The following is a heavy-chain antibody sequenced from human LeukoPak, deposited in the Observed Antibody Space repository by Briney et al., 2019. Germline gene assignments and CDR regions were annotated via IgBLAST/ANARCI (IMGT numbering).Heavy chain of an antibody. D-gene: IGHD5-24*01. CDR3: AKAIIGRGEMATDDH. V-gene: IGHV3-30*18. Sequence: GRSLRLSCAASGFTFSGSGMHWVRQAPGKGLEWVAVISYDGSFKEYAESVKGRFTISRDNSKNTLYLQMNSLRAEDMAVYYCAKAIIGRGEMATDDHWGQGTLVTVSS. J-gene: IGHJ4*02. CDR2: ISYDGSFK. CDR1: GFTFSGSG.